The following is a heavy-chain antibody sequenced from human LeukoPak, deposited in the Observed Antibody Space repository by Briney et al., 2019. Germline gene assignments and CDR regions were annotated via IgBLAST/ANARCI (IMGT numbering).Heavy chain of an antibody. CDR1: GGSISSSSYY. CDR3: ATTYYDFWSGPNWFDP. Sequence: ASETLSLTCTVSGGSISSSSYYWGWIRQPPGKGLEWIGSIYYSGSTYYNPSLKRRVTISVDTSKNQFSLKLSSVTAADTAVYYCATTYYDFWSGPNWFDPWGRGTLVTVSS. V-gene: IGHV4-39*01. CDR2: IYYSGST. D-gene: IGHD3-3*01. J-gene: IGHJ5*02.